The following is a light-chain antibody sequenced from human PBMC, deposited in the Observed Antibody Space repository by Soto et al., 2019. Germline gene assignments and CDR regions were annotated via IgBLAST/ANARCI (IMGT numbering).Light chain of an antibody. V-gene: IGLV8-61*01. CDR2: NTY. Sequence: QTVVTQEPSFSVSPGGTATLTCGLSSGSVSSTNYPSWYQQTPGQAPRTLIYNTYTRSSGVPERFSGSILGNKAALTISGAQADDESDYYCVLFMSSGISVFGGGTKLTVL. CDR3: VLFMSSGISV. J-gene: IGLJ3*02. CDR1: SGSVSSTNY.